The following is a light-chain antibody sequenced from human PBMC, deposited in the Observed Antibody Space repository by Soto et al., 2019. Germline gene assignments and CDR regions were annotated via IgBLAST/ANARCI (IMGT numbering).Light chain of an antibody. V-gene: IGKV1-17*01. CDR2: GAS. J-gene: IGKJ4*01. CDR1: QGIRND. CDR3: QQANSFPLT. Sequence: SQLTPSPSSLSASVGDRVTITCRASQGIRNDLGWYQQKPGKAPRLLISGASRLQGGVPSRFSGSGSGTQFTLTISSLQPEDFATYYCQQANSFPLTFGGRTKVHIK.